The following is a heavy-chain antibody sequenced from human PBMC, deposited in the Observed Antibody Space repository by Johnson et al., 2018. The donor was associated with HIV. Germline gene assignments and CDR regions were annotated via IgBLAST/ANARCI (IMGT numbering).Heavy chain of an antibody. D-gene: IGHD6-13*01. CDR3: EKGQTGYSSSWDSGGAFDI. Sequence: VQLVESGGGLVQPGGSLRLSCTASGFTFSNYAMSWVRQAPGKGLEWVSAISGSGGSTYYAASVTGRFTISRDNSKNTLYLQMNSLRAEDTAVYYCEKGQTGYSSSWDSGGAFDIWGQGTMVTVSS. J-gene: IGHJ3*02. CDR2: ISGSGGST. V-gene: IGHV3-23*04. CDR1: GFTFSNYA.